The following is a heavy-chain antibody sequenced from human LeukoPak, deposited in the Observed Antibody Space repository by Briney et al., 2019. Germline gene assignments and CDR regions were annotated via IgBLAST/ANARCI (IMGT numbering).Heavy chain of an antibody. CDR1: GFTFDDYW. CDR2: TRNKANSYTT. Sequence: PGGSLRLSCGASGFTFDDYWMSWVRQAPGKGLEWVGRTRNKANSYTTEYAASVKGRFTISGDDSKNSLYLQMNSLKTEDTAVYYCARSISSGWRAYYFDYWGQGTLVSVSP. D-gene: IGHD6-19*01. J-gene: IGHJ4*02. V-gene: IGHV3-72*01. CDR3: ARSISSGWRAYYFDY.